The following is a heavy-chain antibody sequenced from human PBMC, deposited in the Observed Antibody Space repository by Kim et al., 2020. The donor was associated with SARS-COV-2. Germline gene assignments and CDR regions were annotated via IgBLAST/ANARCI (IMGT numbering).Heavy chain of an antibody. CDR1: GGSISSGGYY. V-gene: IGHV4-31*03. D-gene: IGHD2-15*01. Sequence: SETLSLTCTVSGGSISSGGYYWSWIRQHPGKGLEWIGYIFYSGSTDYNLSLKSRVTISVYTTKNQFSLKLSSVTAADTAVYYCARAQYESVVVAATPLGWFDPWGQGTLVTVSS. CDR2: IFYSGST. CDR3: ARAQYESVVVAATPLGWFDP. J-gene: IGHJ5*02.